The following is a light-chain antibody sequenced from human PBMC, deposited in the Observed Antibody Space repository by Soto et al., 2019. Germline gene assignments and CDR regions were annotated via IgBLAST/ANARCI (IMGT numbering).Light chain of an antibody. J-gene: IGKJ2*01. V-gene: IGKV1-39*01. Sequence: DIQMTQSPSSMSASVGDRVTITCRASQSIGTYLNWYHHKPGKAPNLLIYAATTLQTGVPSRFSGSGFGTDFTLTISSVQPEDLANYYCQQTYRVPETFGQGTKLEI. CDR3: QQTYRVPET. CDR1: QSIGTY. CDR2: AAT.